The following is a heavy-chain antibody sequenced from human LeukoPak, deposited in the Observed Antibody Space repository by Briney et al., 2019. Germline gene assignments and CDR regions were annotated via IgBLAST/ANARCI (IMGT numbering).Heavy chain of an antibody. Sequence: ASVKVSCEASGYTFTGYYMHWVRQAPGQGLEWMGWINPNSGRTNYAQKFQGRVTMTGDTSISTAYMELTRLTSDDTAVYYCARAHGQIVGATSWFDPWGQGTLVTVSS. CDR3: ARAHGQIVGATSWFDP. CDR1: GYTFTGYY. J-gene: IGHJ5*02. V-gene: IGHV1-2*02. CDR2: INPNSGRT. D-gene: IGHD1-26*01.